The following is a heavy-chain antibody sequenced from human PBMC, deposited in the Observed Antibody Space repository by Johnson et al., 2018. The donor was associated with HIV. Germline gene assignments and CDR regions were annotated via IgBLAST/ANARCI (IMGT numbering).Heavy chain of an antibody. D-gene: IGHD6-19*01. J-gene: IGHJ3*02. CDR2: INSDGSST. CDR3: VRGGQWGATDAFDI. Sequence: VQLVESGGGLVQPGGSLRLSCVASGFTFSSYWMHWVRQAPGKGLVWVSRINSDGSSTTYADSVKGRFTISRDNAKNTLFLQMNSLRAEDTAVYYCVRGGQWGATDAFDIWGQGTMVTVSS. V-gene: IGHV3-74*01. CDR1: GFTFSSYW.